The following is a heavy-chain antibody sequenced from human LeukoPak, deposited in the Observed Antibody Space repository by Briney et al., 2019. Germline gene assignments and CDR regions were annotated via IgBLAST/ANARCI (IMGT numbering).Heavy chain of an antibody. CDR1: GYSFTSYW. CDR3: ARLSGRYCSGGSCHTWLVP. D-gene: IGHD2-15*01. J-gene: IGHJ5*02. Sequence: ESLKISSKGSGYSFTSYWIGWVRDMPGKGLEWMGIIYPGNSDTRYSPSFQGPVTISADKSISTAYLQWSTLKASDTAMYYCARLSGRYCSGGSCHTWLVPWGKGTLVTVSS. V-gene: IGHV5-51*01. CDR2: IYPGNSDT.